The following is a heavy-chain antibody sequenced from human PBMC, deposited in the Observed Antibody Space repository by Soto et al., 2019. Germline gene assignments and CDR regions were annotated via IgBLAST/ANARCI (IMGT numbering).Heavy chain of an antibody. D-gene: IGHD6-19*01. CDR1: GFTLSSYS. CDR3: AKGGRQWLVTSDFNY. J-gene: IGHJ4*02. CDR2: ISYDGNTQ. Sequence: GGSLRLSCAASGFTLSSYSIHWVRQAPGKGLDWVAVISYDGNTQFYGDSVKGRFIVSRDNSRNTLYLQLNNLQAEDTAVYYCAKGGRQWLVTSDFNYWGQGTLVTVSS. V-gene: IGHV3-30-3*01.